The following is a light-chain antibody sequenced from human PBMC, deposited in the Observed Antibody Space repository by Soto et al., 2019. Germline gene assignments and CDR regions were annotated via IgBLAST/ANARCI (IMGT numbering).Light chain of an antibody. CDR2: EVS. V-gene: IGLV2-8*01. Sequence: QSALTQPPSASGSAGQSVTISCTGTSTDVGGYNYVSWYQQHPGKAPKLMIYEVSKRPSGVPDRFSGSKSGITASLTVSGLQAEDEADYYCSSYAGNNIHYVFGTGTQLTVL. CDR1: STDVGGYNY. CDR3: SSYAGNNIHYV. J-gene: IGLJ1*01.